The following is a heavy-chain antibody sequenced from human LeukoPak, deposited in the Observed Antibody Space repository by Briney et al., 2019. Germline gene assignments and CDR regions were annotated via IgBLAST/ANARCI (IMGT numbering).Heavy chain of an antibody. CDR3: ARDVAAGGSPNYFDY. CDR2: TSSSSSYI. V-gene: IGHV3-21*01. J-gene: IGHJ4*02. D-gene: IGHD3-10*01. Sequence: GGSLRLSCAAPGFTFSSYSMNWVRQAPGKGLEWVSSTSSSSSYIYYADSVKGRFTISRDNAKNSLYLQMDSLRAEDTAVYYCARDVAAGGSPNYFDYWGQGTLVTVSS. CDR1: GFTFSSYS.